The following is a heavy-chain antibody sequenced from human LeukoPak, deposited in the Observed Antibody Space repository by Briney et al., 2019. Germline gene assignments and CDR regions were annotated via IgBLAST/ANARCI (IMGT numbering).Heavy chain of an antibody. D-gene: IGHD3-22*01. V-gene: IGHV3-23*01. CDR3: AKGQYYDRSGYYGCVY. CDR2: ISGSGATT. Sequence: GGSLKLSCAASGFTFSSYPMSWVRQAPGKGLEWVSGISGSGATTYYADSVKGRFTISRDNSKNMLYVQMNSLRDEDTAVYYCAKGQYYDRSGYYGCVYWGQGTLVTVSS. CDR1: GFTFSSYP. J-gene: IGHJ4*02.